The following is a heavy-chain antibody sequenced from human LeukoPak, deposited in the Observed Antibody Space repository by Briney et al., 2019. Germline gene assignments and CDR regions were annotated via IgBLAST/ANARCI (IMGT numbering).Heavy chain of an antibody. J-gene: IGHJ4*02. CDR3: ARATYYDFWSGYYALDY. V-gene: IGHV1-2*02. Sequence: GASVKVSCKASGYTFTGYYMHWVRQAPGQGLEWMGWINPNSGGTNYAQKFQGRVTMTRDTSISTAYMELSRLRSDDTAVYYCARATYYDFWSGYYALDYWGQGTLVTVSS. CDR2: INPNSGGT. CDR1: GYTFTGYY. D-gene: IGHD3-3*01.